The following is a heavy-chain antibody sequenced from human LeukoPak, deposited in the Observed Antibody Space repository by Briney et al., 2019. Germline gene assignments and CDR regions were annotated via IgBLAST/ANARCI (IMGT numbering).Heavy chain of an antibody. CDR3: ARVGFCTNGVCYLYYYYMDV. CDR1: GGSISSGDYY. CDR2: IYYSGST. D-gene: IGHD2-8*01. J-gene: IGHJ6*03. V-gene: IGHV4-30-4*08. Sequence: PSETLSLTCTVSGGSISSGDYYWSWIRQPPGKGLEWIGYIYYSGSTYYNPSLKSRVTISVDTSKKQFSLKLSSVTAADTAVYYCARVGFCTNGVCYLYYYYMDVWGKGTTVTVSS.